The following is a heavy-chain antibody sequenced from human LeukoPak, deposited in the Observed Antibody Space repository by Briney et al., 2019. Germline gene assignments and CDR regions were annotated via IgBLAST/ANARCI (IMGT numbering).Heavy chain of an antibody. CDR2: IKSKTYGGTT. V-gene: IGHV3-49*03. D-gene: IGHD2-2*02. J-gene: IGHJ4*02. CDR1: GFTFGDYA. CDR3: ASGPDYTVD. Sequence: PGGSLRLSCTASGFTFGDYAMTWFRQAPGKGLEWVGFIKSKTYGGTTEYAASVKGRFTISRDDSKSIAYLQMNSLKTEDTAVYYCASGPDYTVDWGQGTLVTVSS.